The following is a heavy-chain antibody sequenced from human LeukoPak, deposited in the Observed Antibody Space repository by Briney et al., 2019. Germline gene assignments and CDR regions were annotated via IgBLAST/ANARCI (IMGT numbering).Heavy chain of an antibody. CDR2: INPRSGET. J-gene: IGHJ4*02. Sequence: ASVKVACKASGYTLSVYYIHWIRQAPGQGLERMGWINPRSGETNYAQKFQGRVTMTRDTSISTAYMELSGLRFDDTAVYHCARDRELRRSQGGFDYWGQGTLLTVSS. CDR1: GYTLSVYY. V-gene: IGHV1-2*02. D-gene: IGHD3-10*01. CDR3: ARDRELRRSQGGFDY.